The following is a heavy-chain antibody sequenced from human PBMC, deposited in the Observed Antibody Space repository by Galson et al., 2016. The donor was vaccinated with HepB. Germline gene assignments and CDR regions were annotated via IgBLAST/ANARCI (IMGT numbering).Heavy chain of an antibody. CDR1: DGSITSNNW. Sequence: TLSLTCVISDGSITSNNWWSWVRQPPGKGLEWIGEIYYTGYTNYNPSLVSRVTISADKSKNQFSLNVTSVTAADTAVYYCARGQYNPYYFDYWGQGTLVTVSS. CDR3: ARGQYNPYYFDY. D-gene: IGHD5-24*01. J-gene: IGHJ4*02. V-gene: IGHV4-4*02. CDR2: IYYTGYT.